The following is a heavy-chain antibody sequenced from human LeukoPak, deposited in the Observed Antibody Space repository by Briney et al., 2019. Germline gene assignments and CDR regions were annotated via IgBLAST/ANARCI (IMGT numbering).Heavy chain of an antibody. Sequence: PGGSLRLSCAASGFTFSSYAMSWVRQAPGKGLEWVSAISGSGGSTYYADSVKGRFTISRDNSKNTLYLQMNSLRAEDTAVYYCAKHDRFGSYDSSGYYYFDYWGQGTLVTVSS. CDR3: AKHDRFGSYDSSGYYYFDY. CDR1: GFTFSSYA. V-gene: IGHV3-23*01. CDR2: ISGSGGST. J-gene: IGHJ4*02. D-gene: IGHD3-22*01.